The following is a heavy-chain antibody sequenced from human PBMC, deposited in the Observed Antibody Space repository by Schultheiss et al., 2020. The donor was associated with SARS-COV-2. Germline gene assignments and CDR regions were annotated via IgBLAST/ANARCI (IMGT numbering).Heavy chain of an antibody. CDR2: IYYSGST. CDR3: AREGMGLRSSAGSLGMDV. V-gene: IGHV4-61*08. D-gene: IGHD4-17*01. CDR1: GGSISSGGYY. Sequence: SETLSLTCTVSGGSISSGGYYWSWIRQPPGKGLEWIGYIYYSGSTNYNPSLKSRVTISVDTSKNQFSLKLSSVTAADTAVYYCAREGMGLRSSAGSLGMDVWGQGTTVTVSS. J-gene: IGHJ6*02.